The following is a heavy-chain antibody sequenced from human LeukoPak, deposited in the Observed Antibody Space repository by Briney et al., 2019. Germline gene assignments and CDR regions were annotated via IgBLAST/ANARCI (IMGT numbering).Heavy chain of an antibody. V-gene: IGHV3-11*01. CDR2: IGSSGSTI. CDR1: GFTFSDYY. Sequence: PGGSLRLSCAASGFTFSDYYMSWIRQAPGKGLEWVSYIGSSGSTIYYADSVKGRFTISRDNAKNSLYLQMNSLRAEDTAVYYCAREVAVAGTAIFSAFDYWGQGTLVTVSS. J-gene: IGHJ4*02. CDR3: AREVAVAGTAIFSAFDY. D-gene: IGHD6-19*01.